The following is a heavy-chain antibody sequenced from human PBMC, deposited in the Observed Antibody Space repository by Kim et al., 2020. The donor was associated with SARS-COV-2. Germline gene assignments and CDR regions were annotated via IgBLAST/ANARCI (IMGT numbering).Heavy chain of an antibody. D-gene: IGHD5-12*01. V-gene: IGHV3-23*01. Sequence: DSVKGRFTISRDNSKNTLYLRMNSLRAEDTAVYYCAKDSPYSGYDSLTDYWGQGTLVTVSS. J-gene: IGHJ4*02. CDR3: AKDSPYSGYDSLTDY.